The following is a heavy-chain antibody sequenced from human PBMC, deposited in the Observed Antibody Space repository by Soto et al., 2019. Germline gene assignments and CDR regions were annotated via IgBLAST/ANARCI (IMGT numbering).Heavy chain of an antibody. CDR3: AKHEGYCSTTTCSNYDH. CDR2: IYPGDSDS. D-gene: IGHD2-2*01. CDR1: GFTFTSYW. Sequence: PGESLKISCKGSGFTFTSYWIAWVRQMPGKGLEWMGIIYPGDSDSSYSPSFQGQVTISADKSINTAYLHWSSLKASDTAIYYCAKHEGYCSTTTCSNYDHCGQGTLFTVSS. J-gene: IGHJ4*02. V-gene: IGHV5-51*01.